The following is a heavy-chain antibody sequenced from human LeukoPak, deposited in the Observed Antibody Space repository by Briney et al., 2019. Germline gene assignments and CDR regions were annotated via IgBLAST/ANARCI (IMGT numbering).Heavy chain of an antibody. J-gene: IGHJ4*02. Sequence: SETLSLTCTVSGGSISSYYWSCIRQPPGKGLEWIGYIYYSGSTNYNPSLKSRVTISVDTSKNQFSLKLSSVTAADTAVYYCARGRLGKYYFDYWGQGTLVTVSS. CDR2: IYYSGST. CDR3: ARGRLGKYYFDY. V-gene: IGHV4-59*01. D-gene: IGHD3-16*01. CDR1: GGSISSYY.